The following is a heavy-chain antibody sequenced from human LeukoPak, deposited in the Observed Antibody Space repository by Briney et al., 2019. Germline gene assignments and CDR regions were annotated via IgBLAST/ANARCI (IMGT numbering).Heavy chain of an antibody. CDR2: IKQDGREK. Sequence: GGSLRLSCAASGFTFSSYWMSWVRQAPGKGLEWLANIKQDGREKYYVDSVKGRFTISRDDAKNSLYLQINSLRAEDTAVYYCARDAWKDRYFDYWGQGTLVTVSS. CDR1: GFTFSSYW. CDR3: ARDAWKDRYFDY. J-gene: IGHJ4*02. D-gene: IGHD1-1*01. V-gene: IGHV3-7*01.